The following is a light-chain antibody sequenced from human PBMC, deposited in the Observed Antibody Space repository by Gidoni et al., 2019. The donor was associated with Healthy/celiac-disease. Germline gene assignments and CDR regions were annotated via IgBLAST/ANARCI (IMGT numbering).Light chain of an antibody. CDR2: DVS. V-gene: IGLV2-14*01. CDR3: SSYTSSSTQV. Sequence: QSALPQPASVSGSPGQSITISCTGTSSDGGGYNYVSWYQQPPGKAPKLMIYDVSNRPSGVSNRFSGSKSGNTASLTISGLQAEDEADYYCSSYTSSSTQVFGGGTKLTVL. J-gene: IGLJ2*01. CDR1: SSDGGGYNY.